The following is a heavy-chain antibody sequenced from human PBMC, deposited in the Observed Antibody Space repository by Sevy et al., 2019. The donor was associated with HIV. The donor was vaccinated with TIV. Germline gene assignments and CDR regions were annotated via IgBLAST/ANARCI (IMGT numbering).Heavy chain of an antibody. J-gene: IGHJ5*02. CDR2: ISYSGST. CDR1: GGSISSSGYY. Sequence: SETLSLTCTVSGGSISSSGYYWGWIRQPPGKGLAWIGSISYSGSTYYSPSLKSRVTISVDTSKNQFSLNLSSVTAADNAVFYCARNPYGDYTNYFDPWGQGTLVTVSS. V-gene: IGHV4-39*01. D-gene: IGHD4-17*01. CDR3: ARNPYGDYTNYFDP.